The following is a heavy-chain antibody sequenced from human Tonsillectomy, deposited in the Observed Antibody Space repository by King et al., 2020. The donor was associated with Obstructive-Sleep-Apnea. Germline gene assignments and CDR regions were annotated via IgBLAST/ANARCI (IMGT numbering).Heavy chain of an antibody. J-gene: IGHJ4*02. Sequence: VQLVESGGGLVQPGGSLRLSCAASGFTFSSYAMNWVLQAPGKGLEWVSAVRTSGGSTYYADSVKGRFTISRDNSKNTLYLQMNSLRAEDTAVYSCAKDFTSSWYYDPFDYWGQGTLVTVSS. CDR3: AKDFTSSWYYDPFDY. V-gene: IGHV3-23*04. CDR1: GFTFSSYA. CDR2: VRTSGGST. D-gene: IGHD6-13*01.